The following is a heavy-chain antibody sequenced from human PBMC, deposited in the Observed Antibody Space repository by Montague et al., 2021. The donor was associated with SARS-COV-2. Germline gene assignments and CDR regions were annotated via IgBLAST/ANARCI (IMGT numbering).Heavy chain of an antibody. Sequence: SETLSLTCTVSGCSIISTSSYWGWIRQPPGGGLEWIGSISHRENTFYNPSLKSPVTISVDTSKNQFSLKMISVTAADTGIYYCVRVSWYYYGSGAFDYWGQGTLVTVSA. CDR2: ISHRENT. J-gene: IGHJ4*02. D-gene: IGHD3-10*01. CDR3: VRVSWYYYGSGAFDY. CDR1: GCSIISTSSY. V-gene: IGHV4-39*07.